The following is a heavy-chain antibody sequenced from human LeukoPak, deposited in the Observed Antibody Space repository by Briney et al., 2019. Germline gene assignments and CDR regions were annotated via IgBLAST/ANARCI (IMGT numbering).Heavy chain of an antibody. V-gene: IGHV3-23*01. J-gene: IGHJ4*02. CDR2: ISNSGDST. Sequence: GGSLRLSCAASGFTFSTYAMTWVRQAPGKGLGWIAVISNSGDSTYYADSVKGRFTISRDNSKNTLYVQMNGLKDDDTAIYYCAKISTRGSSQASDYWGQGTLVTVSS. CDR1: GFTFSTYA. CDR3: AKISTRGSSQASDY. D-gene: IGHD6-6*01.